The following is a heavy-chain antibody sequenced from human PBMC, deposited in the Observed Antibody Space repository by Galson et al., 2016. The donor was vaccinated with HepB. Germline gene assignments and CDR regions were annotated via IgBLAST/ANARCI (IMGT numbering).Heavy chain of an antibody. V-gene: IGHV3-21*01. CDR1: GFNFGMYS. CDR2: ISGSSAYI. D-gene: IGHD3-10*01. Sequence: SLRLSCAASGFNFGMYSMNWVRQAPGKGLEWVSFISGSSAYIYYADSVKGRFSVSRDNAKNSLSLQMNSLRADDTAVYFCARFLGRPFDELESSSYYYYYGMDVWGRGTTVTVSS. CDR3: ARFLGRPFDELESSSYYYYYGMDV. J-gene: IGHJ6*02.